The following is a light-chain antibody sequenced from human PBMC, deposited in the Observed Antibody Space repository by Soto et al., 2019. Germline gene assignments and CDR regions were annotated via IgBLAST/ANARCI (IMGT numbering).Light chain of an antibody. CDR1: QTISSW. V-gene: IGKV1-5*03. CDR2: KAS. CDR3: QHYGGMWT. Sequence: DIQITQSPSTLSGSVGDRVTITCRASQTISSWLAWYQQKPGKAPKLLIYKASTLKSGVPSRFSGSGSGTEFTLTISSLQPDDFATYWCQHYGGMWTFGQGTKVDI. J-gene: IGKJ1*01.